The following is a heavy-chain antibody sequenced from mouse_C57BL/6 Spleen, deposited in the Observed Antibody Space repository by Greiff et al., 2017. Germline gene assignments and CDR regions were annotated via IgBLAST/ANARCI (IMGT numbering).Heavy chain of an antibody. V-gene: IGHV1-82*01. CDR1: GYAFSSSW. D-gene: IGHD2-4*01. J-gene: IGHJ1*03. CDR3: ARSSYYDYDAWYFDV. CDR2: IYPGDGDT. Sequence: VQRVESGPELVKPGASVKISCKASGYAFSSSWMNWVKQRPGKGLEWIGRIYPGDGDTNYNGKFKGKATLTADKSSSTAYMQLSSLTSYDSAVYFCARSSYYDYDAWYFDVWGTGTTVTVSS.